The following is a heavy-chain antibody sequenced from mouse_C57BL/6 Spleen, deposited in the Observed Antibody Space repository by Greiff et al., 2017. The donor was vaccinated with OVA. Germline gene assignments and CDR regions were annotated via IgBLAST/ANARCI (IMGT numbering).Heavy chain of an antibody. D-gene: IGHD4-1*01. CDR2: ISYDGSN. CDR1: GYSITSGYY. V-gene: IGHV3-6*01. Sequence: EVQLQESGPGLVKPSQSLSLTCSVTGYSITSGYYWTWIRQFPGNKLEWMGYISYDGSNNYNPSLKNRISITRDTSKNQFFLKLNSVTTEDTATYYCAKLGRRWYFDVWGTGTTVTVSS. J-gene: IGHJ1*03. CDR3: AKLGRRWYFDV.